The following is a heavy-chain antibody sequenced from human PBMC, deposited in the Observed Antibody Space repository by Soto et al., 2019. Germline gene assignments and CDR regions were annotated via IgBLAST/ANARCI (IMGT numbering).Heavy chain of an antibody. J-gene: IGHJ4*02. Sequence: ASVKVSCKASGYTFTSYYMHWVRQAPGQGLEWMGIINPSGGSTSYAQKFQGRVTMTADTSTSTVYMELSSLRSEDTAVYYCARDARDRSFYYDTSGYSGKYDYLGKGPLGTVS. CDR2: INPSGGST. V-gene: IGHV1-46*01. CDR1: GYTFTSYY. D-gene: IGHD3-22*01. CDR3: ARDARDRSFYYDTSGYSGKYDY.